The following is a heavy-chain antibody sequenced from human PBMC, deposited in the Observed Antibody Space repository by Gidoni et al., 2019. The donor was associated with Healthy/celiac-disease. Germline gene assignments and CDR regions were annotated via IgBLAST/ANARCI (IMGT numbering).Heavy chain of an antibody. CDR2: ISSSSSTI. CDR1: GLTSSSYS. V-gene: IGHV3-48*01. Sequence: EVQLVGSGGGLVQPGGSLRLSCAASGLTSSSYSMNWVRQAPGKGVEWVSYISSSSSTIYYADSVKGRFTISRDNAKNSLYLQMNSLRAEDTAVYYCARDMGDSYYDFWSGYHDYWGQGTLVTVSS. D-gene: IGHD3-3*01. J-gene: IGHJ4*02. CDR3: ARDMGDSYYDFWSGYHDY.